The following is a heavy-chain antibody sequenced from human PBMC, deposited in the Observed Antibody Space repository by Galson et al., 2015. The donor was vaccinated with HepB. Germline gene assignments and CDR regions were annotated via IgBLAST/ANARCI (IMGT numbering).Heavy chain of an antibody. CDR1: GFTFSTSW. Sequence: SLRLSCAASGFTFSTSWMAWVRQAPGQGLENLATINQDGSERFYVDSVKGRFTISRDNAKNSLYLQLDSLRADDTGVYSCARALGGAGGDNYWGQGTLVTVSS. D-gene: IGHD1-26*01. J-gene: IGHJ4*02. V-gene: IGHV3-7*03. CDR3: ARALGGAGGDNY. CDR2: INQDGSER.